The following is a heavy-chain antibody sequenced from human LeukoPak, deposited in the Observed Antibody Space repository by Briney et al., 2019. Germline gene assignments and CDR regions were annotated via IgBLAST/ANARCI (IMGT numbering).Heavy chain of an antibody. CDR3: ALEMATSPFDY. CDR2: MNPNSGNT. CDR1: GYTFTSYD. D-gene: IGHD5-24*01. J-gene: IGHJ4*02. V-gene: IGHV1-8*01. Sequence: ASVKVSCKASGYTFTSYDINWVRQATGQGLEWMGWMNPNSGNTGYAQEFQGRVTMTRNTSISTAYMELSSLRSEDTAVYYCALEMATSPFDYWGQGTLVTVSS.